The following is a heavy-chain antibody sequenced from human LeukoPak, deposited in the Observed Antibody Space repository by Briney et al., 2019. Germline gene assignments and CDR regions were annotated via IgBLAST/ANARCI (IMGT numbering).Heavy chain of an antibody. CDR1: GGSFSGYY. V-gene: IGHV4-34*01. CDR2: INHSGST. Sequence: PSETLSLTCAVYGGSFSGYYWSWIRQPPGKGLEWIGEINHSGSTNYNPSLKSRVTISVDTSKNQFSLKLSSVTAADTAVYYCARGYSSSWYFQYWGQGTLVTVSS. CDR3: ARGYSSSWYFQY. J-gene: IGHJ4*02. D-gene: IGHD6-13*01.